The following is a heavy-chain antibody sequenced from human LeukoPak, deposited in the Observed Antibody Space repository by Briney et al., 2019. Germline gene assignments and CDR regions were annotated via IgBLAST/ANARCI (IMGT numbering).Heavy chain of an antibody. CDR3: ARQVGANPFDI. CDR1: GGSISSGGYY. Sequence: SETLSLTCTVSGGSISSGGYYWSWIRQPPGKGLEWIGYIYHSGSTYYNPSLKSRVTISVNRSKNQFSLKLSSVTAADTAVYYCARQVGANPFDIWGQGTMVTVSS. CDR2: IYHSGST. J-gene: IGHJ3*02. D-gene: IGHD1-26*01. V-gene: IGHV4-30-2*01.